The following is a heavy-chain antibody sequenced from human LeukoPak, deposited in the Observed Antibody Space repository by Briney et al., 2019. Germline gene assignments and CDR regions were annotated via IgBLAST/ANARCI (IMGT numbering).Heavy chain of an antibody. V-gene: IGHV3-23*01. CDR2: ISGSGGST. J-gene: IGHJ4*02. CDR1: GFTFSSYA. Sequence: GGSLRLSCAGSGFTFSSYAMSWVRQAPGKGLEWDSAISGSGGSTYYADSVKGRFTISRDNFKNTLYLQMNSLRVEDTAAYYCAKNGDFSPSSSADYWGQGTLVTVSS. CDR3: AKNGDFSPSSSADY. D-gene: IGHD2-2*01.